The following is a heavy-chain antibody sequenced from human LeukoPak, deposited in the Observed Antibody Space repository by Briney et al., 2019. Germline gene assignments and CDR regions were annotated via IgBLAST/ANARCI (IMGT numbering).Heavy chain of an antibody. D-gene: IGHD1-26*01. Sequence: GGSLRLSCAASGFTFRTYWMHCVRQVPGKGLVWVSRINSDGNIITYADPVKGRFTISRDNTRNMVYLQMNSLTAEDSAVYYCVAGMGNYWGQGTLVSV. CDR2: INSDGNII. CDR3: VAGMGNY. CDR1: GFTFRTYW. V-gene: IGHV3-74*01. J-gene: IGHJ4*02.